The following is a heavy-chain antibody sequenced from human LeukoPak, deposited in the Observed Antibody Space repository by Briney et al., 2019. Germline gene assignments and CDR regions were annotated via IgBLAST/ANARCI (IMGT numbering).Heavy chain of an antibody. CDR1: GGSFSGYY. Sequence: ASETLSLTCAVYGGSFSGYYWSWIRQPPGKGLEWIGEVNHSGSTNYNPSLKSRVTISFDTSKNQFSLKVTSVTAADTAVYYCAALTARYYSYYMDVWDEGTTVTISS. J-gene: IGHJ6*03. D-gene: IGHD3-9*01. V-gene: IGHV4-34*01. CDR2: VNHSGST. CDR3: AALTARYYSYYMDV.